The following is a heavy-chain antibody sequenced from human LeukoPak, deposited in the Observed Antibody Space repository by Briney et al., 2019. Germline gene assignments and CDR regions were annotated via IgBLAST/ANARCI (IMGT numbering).Heavy chain of an antibody. D-gene: IGHD6-6*01. CDR3: AKACGYSSSSCFDP. Sequence: GGSLRLSCAASGFTFITYSMTWVRQAPGRGLEWVSAITGSGAFTDYADSVKGRFTVSRDNSKNTLYLQMNSLRAEDTAVYYCAKACGYSSSSCFDPWGQGTLVTVSS. V-gene: IGHV3-23*01. CDR1: GFTFITYS. CDR2: ITGSGAFT. J-gene: IGHJ5*02.